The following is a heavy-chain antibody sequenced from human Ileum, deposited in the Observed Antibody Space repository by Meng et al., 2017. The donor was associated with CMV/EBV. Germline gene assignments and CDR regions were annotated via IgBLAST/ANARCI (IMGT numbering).Heavy chain of an antibody. CDR3: ARGGRIVGARKNYFDS. J-gene: IGHJ4*02. V-gene: IGHV4-39*07. CDR2: IYYSGNT. CDR1: GGSNSNNYDS. D-gene: IGHD1-26*01. Sequence: QLHWQGSGPRLVKPSDTLSLNCTISGGSNSNNYDSWGWIRQPPGQGLEWVGNIYYSGNTYYNPSLKSRITISVDTSKNRFSLQLSSVTAADTAIYYCARGGRIVGARKNYFDSWGQGTLVTASS.